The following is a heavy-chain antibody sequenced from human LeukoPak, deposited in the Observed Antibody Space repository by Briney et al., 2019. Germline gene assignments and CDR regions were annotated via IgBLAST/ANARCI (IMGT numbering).Heavy chain of an antibody. Sequence: GGSLRLSCAASGFTFSNDGIHWVRQAPGKGLEWVSVIYSGGSTYYADSVKGRFTISRDNSKNTLYLQMNSLRAEDTAVYYCARVVVVAATTLTYFDYWGQGTLVTVSS. D-gene: IGHD2-15*01. J-gene: IGHJ4*02. V-gene: IGHV3-53*01. CDR2: IYSGGST. CDR1: GFTFSNDG. CDR3: ARVVVVAATTLTYFDY.